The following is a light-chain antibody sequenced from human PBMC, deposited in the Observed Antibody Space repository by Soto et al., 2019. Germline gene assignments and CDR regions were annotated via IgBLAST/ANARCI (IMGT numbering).Light chain of an antibody. CDR2: GAS. V-gene: IGKV3-15*01. CDR1: QSVTYN. Sequence: EIVLTQSPGTLSSSPGERVTLSCRATQSVTYNLAWYQQKPGQAPRLLILGASTRATGIPARFSGSGSGTEFTLSISSLQSEDFAVYYCKQYKEWPPFTFGQGTRLEIK. J-gene: IGKJ5*01. CDR3: KQYKEWPPFT.